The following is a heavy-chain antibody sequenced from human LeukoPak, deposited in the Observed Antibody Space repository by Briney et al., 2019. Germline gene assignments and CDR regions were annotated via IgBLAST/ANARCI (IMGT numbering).Heavy chain of an antibody. CDR3: AKGSVAIPQFFKS. J-gene: IGHJ5*02. CDR2: ISGTGGST. CDR1: GFTFSSYA. D-gene: IGHD2-21*01. V-gene: IGHV3-23*01. Sequence: GGSLRLSCAASGFTFSSYAMNWVRQAPGKGLEWVASISGTGGSTFYADFAKGRFIISRDNSKDTLSLQLNSLIGTDTALYFCAKGSVAIPQFFKSWGRGILVTVSS.